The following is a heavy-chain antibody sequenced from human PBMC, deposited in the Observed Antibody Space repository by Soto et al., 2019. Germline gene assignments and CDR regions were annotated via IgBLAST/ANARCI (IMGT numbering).Heavy chain of an antibody. J-gene: IGHJ4*02. CDR2: ISGSGGST. CDR3: AKQYGDYDFDY. CDR1: GFTVSSNY. Sequence: GGSLRLSCAASGFTVSSNYMSWVRQAPGKGLEWVSVISGSGGSTYYADSVKGRFTISRDNSKNTLYLQMNSLRAEDTAVYYCAKQYGDYDFDYWGQGTLVTVSS. D-gene: IGHD4-17*01. V-gene: IGHV3-23*01.